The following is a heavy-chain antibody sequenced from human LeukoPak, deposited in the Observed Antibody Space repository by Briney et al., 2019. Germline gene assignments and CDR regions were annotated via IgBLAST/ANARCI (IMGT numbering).Heavy chain of an antibody. CDR3: ARESELYGDDDY. CDR1: GGSISSGSYY. D-gene: IGHD4-17*01. V-gene: IGHV4-61*02. Sequence: SETLSLTCTVSGGSISSGSYYWSWIRQPAGKGLEWIGRIYTSGSTNYNPSLKSRATISVDTSKNQFSLKLSSVTAADTAVYYCARESELYGDDDYWGQGTLVTVSS. CDR2: IYTSGST. J-gene: IGHJ4*02.